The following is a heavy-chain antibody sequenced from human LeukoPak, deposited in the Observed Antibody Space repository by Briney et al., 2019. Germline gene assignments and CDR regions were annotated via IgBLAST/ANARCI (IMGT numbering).Heavy chain of an antibody. Sequence: SVKVSCKASGGTFSSYAISWVRQDPGQGLEWMGGIIPIFGTANYAQKFQGRVTITADKSTSTAYMELSSLRSEDTAVYYCARSPSTVTPNWFDPWGQGTLVTVSS. CDR1: GGTFSSYA. V-gene: IGHV1-69*06. CDR2: IIPIFGTA. D-gene: IGHD4-17*01. J-gene: IGHJ5*02. CDR3: ARSPSTVTPNWFDP.